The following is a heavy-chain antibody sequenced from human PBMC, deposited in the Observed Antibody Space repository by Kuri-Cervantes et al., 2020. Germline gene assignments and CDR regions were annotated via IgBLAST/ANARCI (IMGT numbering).Heavy chain of an antibody. CDR1: GGSISSSSYY. CDR3: ARKLFAYYDILTGSWGEHYYYMDV. Sequence: SETLSLTCTVSGGSISSSSYYWGWIRQPPGKGLEWIGSIYYSGSTYYNPSLKSRVTISVDTSKNQFSLKLSSVTAADTAVYYCARKLFAYYDILTGSWGEHYYYMDVWGKGTTVTVSS. D-gene: IGHD3-9*01. CDR2: IYYSGST. J-gene: IGHJ6*03. V-gene: IGHV4-39*01.